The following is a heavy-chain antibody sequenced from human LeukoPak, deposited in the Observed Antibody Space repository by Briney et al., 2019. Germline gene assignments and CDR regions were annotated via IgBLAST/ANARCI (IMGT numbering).Heavy chain of an antibody. CDR1: GFTFNNYM. CDR3: AKPGGNYYFDS. Sequence: GGSLRLSCTASGFTFNNYMMSWVRQAPGKGLEWVSAISDGGGNTYYADSVKGRFTISRDNSKSTLYLHMNTLRVEDTAVYYCAKPGGNYYFDSWGQGTLVTVSS. D-gene: IGHD4-23*01. V-gene: IGHV3-23*01. CDR2: ISDGGGNT. J-gene: IGHJ4*02.